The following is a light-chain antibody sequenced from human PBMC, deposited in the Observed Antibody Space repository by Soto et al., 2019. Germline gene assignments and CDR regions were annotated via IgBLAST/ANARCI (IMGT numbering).Light chain of an antibody. V-gene: IGLV1-44*01. J-gene: IGLJ1*01. CDR1: SGSLS. Sequence: QSVLTQPPSASGTPGQRLTISCSASSGSLSVDWYQHLPGTAPKLLIQSNHQRPSGVPDRFSGSKSGTSPSLAISGLQSEDGADYYCAAWDDSLNGLYVFGTGTKLTVL. CDR3: AAWDDSLNGLYV. CDR2: SNH.